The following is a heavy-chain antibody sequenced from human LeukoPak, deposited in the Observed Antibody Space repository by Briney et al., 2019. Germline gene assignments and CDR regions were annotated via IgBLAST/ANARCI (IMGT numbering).Heavy chain of an antibody. V-gene: IGHV1-46*01. CDR2: IIPSGINT. CDR3: ARDRYGDYGWFDP. Sequence: ASVKVSCKASGYTFSDNYIHWVRQAPGQGLEWMGIIIPSGINTYSAQQFQGRLTMNMDASTNTVYMELNSLRSEDTAVYYCARDRYGDYGWFDPWGQGTLVTVSS. D-gene: IGHD4-17*01. CDR1: GYTFSDNY. J-gene: IGHJ5*02.